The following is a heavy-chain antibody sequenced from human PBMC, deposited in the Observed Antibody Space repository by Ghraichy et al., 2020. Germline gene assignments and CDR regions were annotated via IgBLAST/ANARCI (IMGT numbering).Heavy chain of an antibody. CDR1: GYTFTSYG. CDR3: ARGLRFLDPPAAFDI. CDR2: ISAYNGNT. V-gene: IGHV1-18*01. J-gene: IGHJ3*02. D-gene: IGHD3-3*01. Sequence: ASVKVSCKASGYTFTSYGISWVRQAPGQGLEWMGWISAYNGNTNYAQKLQGRVTMTTDTSTSTAYMELRSLRSDDTAVYYCARGLRFLDPPAAFDIWGQGTMVTVSS.